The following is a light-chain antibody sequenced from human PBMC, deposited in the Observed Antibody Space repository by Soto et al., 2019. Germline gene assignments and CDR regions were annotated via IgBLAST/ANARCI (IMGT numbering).Light chain of an antibody. CDR2: DAS. CDR3: QQYNSPLT. Sequence: DIPMTQSPSTLSASVGDRVTITCRASQSISSWLAWYQQKPGKAPKLLIYDASSLESGVPSRFSGSGSGTEFTLTISRLQPDDFATYYCQQYNSPLTFCGGTKVEIK. CDR1: QSISSW. J-gene: IGKJ4*01. V-gene: IGKV1-5*01.